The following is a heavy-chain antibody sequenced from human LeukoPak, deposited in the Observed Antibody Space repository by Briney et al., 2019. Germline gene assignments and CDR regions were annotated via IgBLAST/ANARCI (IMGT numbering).Heavy chain of an antibody. CDR1: GFPFSDFN. V-gene: IGHV3-11*01. CDR2: ISGSGYAI. J-gene: IGHJ4*02. Sequence: GGSLRLSCTAPGFPFSDFNMSWIRQPPGKGLEWVSHISGSGYAIHHPGSVKGRFTTSRDNAKNSLYLQMNSLRVEDSAVYYCARLSGTYSRGGDHWGQGTLVTVSS. D-gene: IGHD1-26*01. CDR3: ARLSGTYSRGGDH.